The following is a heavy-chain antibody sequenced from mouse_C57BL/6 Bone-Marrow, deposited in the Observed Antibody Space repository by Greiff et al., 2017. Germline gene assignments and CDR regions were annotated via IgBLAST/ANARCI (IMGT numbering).Heavy chain of an antibody. Sequence: VQLQQSGAELAKPGASVKMSCKASGYTFTSYWMHWVKQRPGQGLEWIGYINPSTGYTEYNQKFKDKATLTADKSSSTAYMQLSSLTSEDSAVYYCVARGGDCDYWGQGTTLTVSS. CDR1: GYTFTSYW. J-gene: IGHJ2*01. V-gene: IGHV1-7*01. CDR2: INPSTGYT. CDR3: VARGGDCDY.